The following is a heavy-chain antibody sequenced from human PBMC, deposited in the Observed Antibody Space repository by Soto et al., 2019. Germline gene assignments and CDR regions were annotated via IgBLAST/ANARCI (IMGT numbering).Heavy chain of an antibody. J-gene: IGHJ6*02. V-gene: IGHV1-69*01. D-gene: IGHD1-26*01. CDR1: GGTFDNFI. CDR3: ARNGTYSSSLSKYSGMDV. Sequence: QVQLVQSGAEVKEPGSSVRVSCKASGGTFDNFIMNWVRQTPGQGLEWMGGIVPMLGTPTYAEKFKGRVTISATGSTSTMHMEVTSLRSEDTAFYYCARNGTYSSSLSKYSGMDVWGQGTTVTVPS. CDR2: IVPMLGTP.